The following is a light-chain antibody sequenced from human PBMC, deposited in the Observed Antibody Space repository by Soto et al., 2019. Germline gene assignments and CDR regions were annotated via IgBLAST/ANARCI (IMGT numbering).Light chain of an antibody. V-gene: IGKV3-20*01. CDR1: QSVGSSY. CDR3: QQYINSLWT. J-gene: IGKJ1*01. CDR2: GAS. Sequence: EVVLTQSPGTLSLSPGERATLSCGASQSVGSSYLARYQQKPGQAPRLLIYGASTRATGIPDRFSGSGSGTEYTLTISRLEPEDFAVYYCQQYINSLWTFGQGTQLES.